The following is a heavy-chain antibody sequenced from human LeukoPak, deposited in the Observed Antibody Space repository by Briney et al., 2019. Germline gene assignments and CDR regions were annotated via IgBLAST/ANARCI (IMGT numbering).Heavy chain of an antibody. V-gene: IGHV4-59*01. D-gene: IGHD3-10*01. CDR1: GGSISSYY. Sequence: PSETLSLTCTVSGGSISSYYWSWIRQPPGKGLEWIGYIYYSGSTNYNPSLKSRVTISVDTSKNQFSLKLSSVTAADTAVYYCARGYYGSGSYYNLFDYWGQGELVTVSS. CDR2: IYYSGST. CDR3: ARGYYGSGSYYNLFDY. J-gene: IGHJ4*02.